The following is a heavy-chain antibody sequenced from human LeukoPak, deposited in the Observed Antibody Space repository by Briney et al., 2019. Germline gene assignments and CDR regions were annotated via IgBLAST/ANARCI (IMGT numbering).Heavy chain of an antibody. J-gene: IGHJ4*02. D-gene: IGHD4-17*01. V-gene: IGHV1-2*06. CDR2: INPNSGGT. CDR1: GYTFTGYY. CDR3: ARDSGYYGDYDY. Sequence: ASVKVSCKASGYTFTGYYMHWVRQAPGQGLEWMGRINPNSGGTNYAQKFQGRVTTTRDTSISTAYMELSRLRSDDTAVYYCARDSGYYGDYDYWGQGTLVTVSS.